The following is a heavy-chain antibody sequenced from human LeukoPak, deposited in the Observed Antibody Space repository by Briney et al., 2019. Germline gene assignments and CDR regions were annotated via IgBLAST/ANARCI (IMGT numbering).Heavy chain of an antibody. CDR2: IYPNDGDT. D-gene: IGHD2-2*01. CDR3: ARANFLYCSSTFCVFDG. J-gene: IGHJ5*02. CDR1: RYSFPDYF. V-gene: IGHV1-2*02. Sequence: ASVKVSYKHSRYSFPDYFLHWVRPASRQGFAWMGWIYPNDGDTNYAQNFQGRVTITRDKCISTAHMEMSRLRSDDTAVYYCARANFLYCSSTFCVFDGWGQVTMV.